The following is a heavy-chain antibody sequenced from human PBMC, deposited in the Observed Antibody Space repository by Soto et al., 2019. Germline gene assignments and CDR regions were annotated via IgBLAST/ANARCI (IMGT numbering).Heavy chain of an antibody. D-gene: IGHD6-25*01. CDR3: ARSREIIASAGSFDY. V-gene: IGHV3-23*01. Sequence: VQLLESGGGLVQPGGSLRLSCAASGFTFSSHVISWVRQAPGKGLEWVSGISTGGGSTDYADSVKGRFTISRDNSKNTLHLQMKSLRAEDTAVYYCARSREIIASAGSFDYWGQGTLVTVSS. CDR1: GFTFSSHV. CDR2: ISTGGGST. J-gene: IGHJ4*02.